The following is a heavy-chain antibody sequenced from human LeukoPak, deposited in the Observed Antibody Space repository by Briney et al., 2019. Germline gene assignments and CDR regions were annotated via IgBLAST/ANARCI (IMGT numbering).Heavy chain of an antibody. Sequence: GGSLRLSCAASGFTFSSYVMSWVRRAPGKGLEWVSSFNGRGGYTFYADSVKGRFTLSSDNSKNTLHLQMISLRAEDTAVYYCAKGDQPLLYGGAFDSWGQGTLVTVSS. CDR1: GFTFSSYV. J-gene: IGHJ4*02. CDR2: FNGRGGYT. D-gene: IGHD2-2*02. V-gene: IGHV3-23*01. CDR3: AKGDQPLLYGGAFDS.